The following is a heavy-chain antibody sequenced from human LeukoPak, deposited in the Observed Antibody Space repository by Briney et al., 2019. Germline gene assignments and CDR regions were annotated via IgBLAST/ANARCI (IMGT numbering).Heavy chain of an antibody. CDR2: INPISGGT. CDR1: GYTFTGYS. CDR3: ARVRIGQQLDKYYYYAMDV. V-gene: IGHV1-2*02. J-gene: IGHJ6*02. Sequence: ASVKVSCKASGYTFTGYSVHWVRQAPGQGLEWMGWINPISGGTDYAQKFQGRVTMTRDTSISTAYMELSRLRSDDTAVYYCARVRIGQQLDKYYYYAMDVWGQGTTVTVSS. D-gene: IGHD6-13*01.